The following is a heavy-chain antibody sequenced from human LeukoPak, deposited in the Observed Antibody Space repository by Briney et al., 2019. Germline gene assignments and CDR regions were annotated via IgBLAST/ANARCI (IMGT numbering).Heavy chain of an antibody. CDR2: IYSGGST. Sequence: QAGGSLRLSCAASGFSVGSNYMTWVRQAPGKGLECVSVIYSGGSTYYADSVKGRFTISRHNTKNTLYLQMNSLRAEDTAVYYCSSSSPTSYTDYWGQGTLVTVSS. CDR1: GFSVGSNY. D-gene: IGHD6-13*01. V-gene: IGHV3-53*04. CDR3: SSSSPTSYTDY. J-gene: IGHJ4*02.